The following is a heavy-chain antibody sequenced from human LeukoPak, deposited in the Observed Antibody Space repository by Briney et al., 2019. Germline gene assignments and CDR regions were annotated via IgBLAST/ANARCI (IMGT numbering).Heavy chain of an antibody. Sequence: PGGSLRLSCAASGFSFSSYTMNWVRQAPGKGLEWVGRIRNKAKSYTTEYAASVKGRFTISRDDSKNSLYLQMNSLKTEDTAVYYCARVVAAVDSYHFDCWGQGTLVTVSS. D-gene: IGHD6-13*01. CDR3: ARVVAAVDSYHFDC. CDR2: IRNKAKSYTT. J-gene: IGHJ4*02. V-gene: IGHV3-72*01. CDR1: GFSFSSYT.